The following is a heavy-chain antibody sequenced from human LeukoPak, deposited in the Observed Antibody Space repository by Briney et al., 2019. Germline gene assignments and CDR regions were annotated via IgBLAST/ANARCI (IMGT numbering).Heavy chain of an antibody. CDR2: SYHTGST. V-gene: IGHV4-38-2*01. CDR1: GYSFSSGYY. Sequence: PSETLSLTCAVSGYSFSSGYYWGWIRQPPGKGLEWIGSSYHTGSTYYNPSLKSRVTISIDTSKNQFSLKLSSVTAADTAVYYCARHWGATGFDSWGQGTLVTVSS. J-gene: IGHJ4*02. CDR3: ARHWGATGFDS. D-gene: IGHD3-16*01.